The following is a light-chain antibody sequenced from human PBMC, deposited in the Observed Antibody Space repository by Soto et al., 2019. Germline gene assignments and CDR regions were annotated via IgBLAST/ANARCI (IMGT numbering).Light chain of an antibody. J-gene: IGLJ2*01. V-gene: IGLV1-51*01. CDR1: SSNIGNNY. CDR3: GTWDSSLSVGV. Sequence: QSVLTQPPSVSAAPGQKVTISCSGSSSNIGNNYVSWYQQLPGTAPKLLIYDNNKRPSGIPDRFSGSKSGTSATLGITGLQTGDEAEYYCGTWDSSLSVGVFGGGTKLTVL. CDR2: DNN.